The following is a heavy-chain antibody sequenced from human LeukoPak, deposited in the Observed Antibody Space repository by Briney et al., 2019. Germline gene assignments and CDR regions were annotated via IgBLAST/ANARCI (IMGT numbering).Heavy chain of an antibody. CDR2: IYYSGST. D-gene: IGHD1-26*01. J-gene: IGHJ5*02. Sequence: SETLSLTCTGPGGSISSYYWSWVWQPPGKGLEWIGYIYYSGSTNYNPSLKSRVTISLDTSKNQFSLKMSSVTAADTAVYYCAKDWELGSWGQGTLVTVSS. CDR1: GGSISSYY. CDR3: AKDWELGS. V-gene: IGHV4-59*01.